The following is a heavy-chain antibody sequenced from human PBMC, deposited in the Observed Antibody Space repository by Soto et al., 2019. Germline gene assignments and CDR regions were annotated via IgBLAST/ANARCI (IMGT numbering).Heavy chain of an antibody. J-gene: IGHJ6*02. V-gene: IGHV3-21*01. D-gene: IGHD2-8*01. Sequence: EVHLVESGGGLVKPGGSLRVSCATSGFTFSTYSMNWVRQAPGKGLEWVSSVTSSTTFMDYADSVKGRFTVSRDDAKSLLFLQMNSLTVDDSAVYYCARSQRNGAMDVWGQGTTVTVSS. CDR3: ARSQRNGAMDV. CDR2: VTSSTTFM. CDR1: GFTFSTYS.